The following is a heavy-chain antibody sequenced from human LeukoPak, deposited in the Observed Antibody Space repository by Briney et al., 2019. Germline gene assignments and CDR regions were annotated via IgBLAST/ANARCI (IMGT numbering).Heavy chain of an antibody. CDR3: AREYDSDWYSGY. CDR2: ISSTGAYM. D-gene: IGHD6-19*01. CDR1: GFTFSSYS. V-gene: IGHV3-21*01. Sequence: GGSLRLSCAASGFTFSSYSMNWVRQAPGKGLEWVSSISSTGAYMYYADSVKGRFTISRDNAKNSLFLQMNSLRAEDTAVYYCAREYDSDWYSGYWGQGTLVTVSS. J-gene: IGHJ4*02.